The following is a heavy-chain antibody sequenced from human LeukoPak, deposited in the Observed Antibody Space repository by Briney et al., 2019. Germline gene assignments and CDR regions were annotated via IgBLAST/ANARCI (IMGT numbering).Heavy chain of an antibody. CDR1: GFTFSSYW. D-gene: IGHD1-26*01. J-gene: IGHJ3*02. CDR3: ARGGSPPEALGDAFNI. Sequence: PGGSLRLSCAASGFTFSSYWMHWVRQAPGKGLVWVSRIKSDGSSETYADSVKGRFTISRDNAKNTLYLQINRLRAEDTAVYYCARGGSPPEALGDAFNIWGQGTMVTVSS. V-gene: IGHV3-74*01. CDR2: IKSDGSSE.